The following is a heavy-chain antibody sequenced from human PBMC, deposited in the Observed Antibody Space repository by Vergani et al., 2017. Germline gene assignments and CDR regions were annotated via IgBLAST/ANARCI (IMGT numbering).Heavy chain of an antibody. CDR3: AKGGVVVAATDY. J-gene: IGHJ4*02. Sequence: EVQLLESGGGLVQPGGSLRLSCAASGFTFSSYAMSWVRPAPGKGLEWVSAISGSGGSTYYADSVEGRFTISRDNSKNTLYLQMNSLRAEDTAVYYCAKGGVVVAATDYWGQGTLVTVSS. V-gene: IGHV3-23*01. CDR1: GFTFSSYA. D-gene: IGHD2-15*01. CDR2: ISGSGGST.